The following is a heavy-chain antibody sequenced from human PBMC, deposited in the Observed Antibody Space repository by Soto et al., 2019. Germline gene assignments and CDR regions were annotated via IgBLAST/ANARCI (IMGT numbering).Heavy chain of an antibody. D-gene: IGHD4-17*01. CDR2: VFRSGTT. J-gene: IGHJ4*02. CDR1: TKLTNNGYY. CDR3: ARGAEDYGRHPFYLDS. Sequence: PSETLSLTCAFSTKLTNNGYYWGWLRQPPGKGLEWIGGVFRSGTTYYNPSLKSRVTISLDTSKNHFSLRLSSVTATDTAVYYCARGAEDYGRHPFYLDSWGQGTLVTVSS. V-gene: IGHV4-38-2*01.